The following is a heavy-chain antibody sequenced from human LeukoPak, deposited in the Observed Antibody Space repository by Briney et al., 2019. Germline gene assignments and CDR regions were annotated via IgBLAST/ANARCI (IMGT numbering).Heavy chain of an antibody. CDR1: GGSISGYY. J-gene: IGHJ4*02. V-gene: IGHV4-59*08. Sequence: KPSETLSLTCTVSGGSISGYYWSWIRQPPGKGLEWIGYIYHNGGTNYNPSLQSRLTISVDTSKNQFSLKLSSVTAADTAVYYCAGHLRAVAGGRYFDYWGQGTQVTVSS. CDR3: AGHLRAVAGGRYFDY. CDR2: IYHNGGT. D-gene: IGHD6-19*01.